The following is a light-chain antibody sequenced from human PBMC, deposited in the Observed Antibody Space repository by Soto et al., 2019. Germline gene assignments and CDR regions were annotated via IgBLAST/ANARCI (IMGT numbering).Light chain of an antibody. CDR3: QRRSDWPST. V-gene: IGKV3-11*01. J-gene: IGKJ4*01. CDR1: QSVSSY. CDR2: DAS. Sequence: EIVLTQSPATLSLSPGDRATLSCRASQSVSSYLAWYQQKPGQAPRLLIYDASNRATGIPARFSGSGSGTDFTLTISSLGPDDVAVYYCQRRSDWPSTFGGGTKVQIK.